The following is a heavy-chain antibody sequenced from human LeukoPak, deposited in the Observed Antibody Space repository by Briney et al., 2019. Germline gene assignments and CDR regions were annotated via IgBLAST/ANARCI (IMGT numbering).Heavy chain of an antibody. D-gene: IGHD3-10*01. Sequence: GGSLRLSCAASGFTFSSYWMHWVRQAPGKGLVWVSHIRSDGSSTNYADSVKGRFTISRDNAKSTLYLQMNSLRAGDTAVHYCARASGSGSHYPFGYWGQGTLVTVSS. V-gene: IGHV3-74*01. J-gene: IGHJ4*02. CDR2: IRSDGSST. CDR3: ARASGSGSHYPFGY. CDR1: GFTFSSYW.